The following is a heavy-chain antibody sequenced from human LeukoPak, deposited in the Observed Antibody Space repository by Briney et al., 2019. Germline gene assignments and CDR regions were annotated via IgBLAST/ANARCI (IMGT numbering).Heavy chain of an antibody. CDR2: ISSSGSTI. CDR1: GFTFSSYE. Sequence: EGSLRLSCAASGFTFSSYEMNWVRQAPGKGLEWVSYISSSGSTIYYADSVKGRFTISRDNAKNSLYLQMNSLRAEDTAVYYCARGDILTGYHYDAFDIRGQGTMVTVSS. D-gene: IGHD3-9*01. CDR3: ARGDILTGYHYDAFDI. J-gene: IGHJ3*02. V-gene: IGHV3-48*03.